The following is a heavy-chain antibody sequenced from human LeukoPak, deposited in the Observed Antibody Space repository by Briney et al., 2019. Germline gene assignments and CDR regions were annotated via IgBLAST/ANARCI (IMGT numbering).Heavy chain of an antibody. CDR3: ARDKESAYSSSWSSNWFDP. CDR2: INPNSGGT. Sequence: ASVKVSCKASGYTFTSYGISWVRQAPGQGLEWMGWINPNSGGTNYAQKFQGRVTMTRDTSISTAYMELSRLRSDDTAVYYCARDKESAYSSSWSSNWFDPWGQGTLVTVSS. D-gene: IGHD6-13*01. V-gene: IGHV1-2*02. CDR1: GYTFTSYG. J-gene: IGHJ5*02.